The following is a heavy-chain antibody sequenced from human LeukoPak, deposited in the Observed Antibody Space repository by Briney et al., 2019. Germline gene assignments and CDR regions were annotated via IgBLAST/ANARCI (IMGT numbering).Heavy chain of an antibody. J-gene: IGHJ3*02. CDR2: MNPNSGNT. Sequence: ASVKVSCKASGYTFTSYDINWVRQATGQGLECMGWMNPNSGNTGYAQKFQGRVTMTRNTSISTAYMELSSLRSEDTAVYYCARPSGDGYNSYAFDIWGQGTMVTVSS. V-gene: IGHV1-8*01. D-gene: IGHD5-24*01. CDR1: GYTFTSYD. CDR3: ARPSGDGYNSYAFDI.